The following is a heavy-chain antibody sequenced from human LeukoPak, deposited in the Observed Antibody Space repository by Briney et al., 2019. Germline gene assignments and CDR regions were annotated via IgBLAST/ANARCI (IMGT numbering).Heavy chain of an antibody. Sequence: GGSLRLSCAASGFTVSTTYMSWVRQAPGKGLEWVSVISSGGNTYYADSVKGRFTISRDNSKNTLYLQLNSLRVEDTAVYYCARALHYYYGMDVWGQGTTVTVSS. J-gene: IGHJ6*02. CDR3: ARALHYYYGMDV. CDR2: ISSGGNT. CDR1: GFTVSTTY. V-gene: IGHV3-53*01. D-gene: IGHD3-10*01.